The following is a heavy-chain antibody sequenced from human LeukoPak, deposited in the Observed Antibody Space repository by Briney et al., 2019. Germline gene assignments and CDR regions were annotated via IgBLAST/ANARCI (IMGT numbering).Heavy chain of an antibody. J-gene: IGHJ5*02. CDR3: ARDLGGIVPAAADENWFNP. Sequence: GASVKVSCKASGYTFTSYYMHWVRQAPGQGLEWMGIINPSGGSTSYAQKLQGRVTMTRDTSTSTVYMELSSLGSEDTAVYYCARDLGGIVPAAADENWFNPWGQGTLVTVSS. D-gene: IGHD2-2*01. V-gene: IGHV1-46*03. CDR1: GYTFTSYY. CDR2: INPSGGST.